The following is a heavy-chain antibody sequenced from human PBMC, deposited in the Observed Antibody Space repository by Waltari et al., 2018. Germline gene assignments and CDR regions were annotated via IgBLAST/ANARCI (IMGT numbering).Heavy chain of an antibody. CDR3: ATYLGASLGTAAFDV. CDR1: GGSISSNSLY. J-gene: IGHJ3*01. V-gene: IGHV4-39*01. CDR2: MSYSGAT. D-gene: IGHD1-1*01. Sequence: QLQLQESGPGLVKPSETLSLTCSVSGGSISSNSLYWVWIRQPPGQGLEWIGTMSYSGATYSSPSLNSRVTISRDTSKNQLSLKLASMTAADTAVYFCATYLGASLGTAAFDVWGQGTMVTVSS.